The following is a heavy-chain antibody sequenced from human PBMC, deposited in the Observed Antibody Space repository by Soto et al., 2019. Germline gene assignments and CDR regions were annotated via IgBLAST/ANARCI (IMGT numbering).Heavy chain of an antibody. CDR1: GDFITRGDYY. Sequence: SETLSLTCTVSGDFITRGDYYSSWIRQPPGKGLEWIGETHHSGRTNYNPSLKSRVTISVDRSKNQFSLKLSSVTAADTAVYYCARAGYSSSWYLSPWGQGTLVTVSS. CDR3: ARAGYSSSWYLSP. V-gene: IGHV4-30-2*01. CDR2: THHSGRT. J-gene: IGHJ5*02. D-gene: IGHD6-13*01.